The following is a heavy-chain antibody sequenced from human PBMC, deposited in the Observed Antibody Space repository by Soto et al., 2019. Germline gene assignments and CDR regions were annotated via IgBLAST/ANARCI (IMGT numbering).Heavy chain of an antibody. D-gene: IGHD3-3*01. CDR1: GFTFSSYA. Sequence: VGSLRLSCAASGFTFSSYAMHWVRQAPGKGLEWVAVISYDGSNKYYADSVKGRFTISRDNSKNTLYLQMNSLRAEDTAVYYCAREDGPYYDFWSGYSNGMDVWGQGTTVTVSS. CDR2: ISYDGSNK. J-gene: IGHJ6*02. V-gene: IGHV3-30-3*01. CDR3: AREDGPYYDFWSGYSNGMDV.